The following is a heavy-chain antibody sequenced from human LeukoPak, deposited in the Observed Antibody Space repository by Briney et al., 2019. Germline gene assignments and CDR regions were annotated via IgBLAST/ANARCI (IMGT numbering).Heavy chain of an antibody. CDR2: INAGNGNT. CDR3: ARDGGLLWFGELFYWFDP. Sequence: EASVNVSCKASGYTFTSYARHWVRQAPGQKLEGMGGINAGNGNTKYSQKFQGRVTITRDTSASTAYMELSSLRSEDTAVYYCARDGGLLWFGELFYWFDPWGKGTLVTVSS. CDR1: GYTFTSYA. J-gene: IGHJ5*02. V-gene: IGHV1-3*01. D-gene: IGHD3-10*01.